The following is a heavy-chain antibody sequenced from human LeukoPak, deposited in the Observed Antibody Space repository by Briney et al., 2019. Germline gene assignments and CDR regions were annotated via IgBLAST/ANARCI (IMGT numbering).Heavy chain of an antibody. D-gene: IGHD3-10*01. V-gene: IGHV4-39*01. Sequence: PSETLSLTCTVSGGSISSSSYYWGWIRQPPGKGLEWIGSIYYSGSTYYNPSLKSRVTISVDTSKNQFSLKLSSVTAADTAVYYCARGGPGGLTPDYWGQGTLVTVSS. CDR2: IYYSGST. J-gene: IGHJ4*02. CDR1: GGSISSSSYY. CDR3: ARGGPGGLTPDY.